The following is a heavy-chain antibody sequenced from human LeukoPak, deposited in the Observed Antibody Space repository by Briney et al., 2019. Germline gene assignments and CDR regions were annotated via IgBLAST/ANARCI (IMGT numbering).Heavy chain of an antibody. V-gene: IGHV4-39*01. Sequence: SETLSLTCTVSGGSIRSSSYYWGWIRQPPGKGLEWIGSIYYSGSTYYNASLKSRGTISVDTSKNQFSLKLNPVTAADTAVYFCARQVVAVAGTGHFDYWGQGTLVTVSS. CDR1: GGSIRSSSYY. J-gene: IGHJ4*02. D-gene: IGHD6-19*01. CDR2: IYYSGST. CDR3: ARQVVAVAGTGHFDY.